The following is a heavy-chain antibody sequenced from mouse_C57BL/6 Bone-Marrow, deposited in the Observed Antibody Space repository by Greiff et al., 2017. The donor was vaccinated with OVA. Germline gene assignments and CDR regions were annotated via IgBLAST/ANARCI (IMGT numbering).Heavy chain of an antibody. J-gene: IGHJ4*01. V-gene: IGHV2-2*01. Sequence: QVQLKESGPGLVQPSQSLSITCPVSGFSLTSYGVHWVRQSPGKGLEWLGVIWSGGSTDYNAAFISRLSISKDNSKSQVFFKMNSLQADDTAIYYCAREGSITTVVAPYAMDYWGQGTSVTVSS. D-gene: IGHD1-1*01. CDR3: AREGSITTVVAPYAMDY. CDR1: GFSLTSYG. CDR2: IWSGGST.